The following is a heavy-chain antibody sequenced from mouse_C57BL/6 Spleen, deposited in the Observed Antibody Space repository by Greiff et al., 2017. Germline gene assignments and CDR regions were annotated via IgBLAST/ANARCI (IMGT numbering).Heavy chain of an antibody. CDR1: GYTFTSYW. CDR2: IDPSDSET. J-gene: IGHJ2*01. Sequence: VQLQQPGAELVRPGSSVKLSCTASGYTFTSYWIHWVKQRPIQGLEWIGNIDPSDSETHYNQKFKDKATLTVDKSSSTAYMQLSSLTSEDAAVYYCARSTMVTTVDGRGQGTTLTLAS. CDR3: ARSTMVTTVDG. V-gene: IGHV1-52*01. D-gene: IGHD2-2*01.